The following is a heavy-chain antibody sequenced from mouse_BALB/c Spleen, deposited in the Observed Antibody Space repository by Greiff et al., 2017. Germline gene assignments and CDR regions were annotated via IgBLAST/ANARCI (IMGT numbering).Heavy chain of an antibody. V-gene: IGHV3-2*02. D-gene: IGHD2-1*01. CDR1: GYSITSDYA. Sequence: VQLKESGPGLVKPSQSLSLTCTVTGYSITSDYAWNWIRQFPGNKLEWMGYISYSGSTSYNPSLKSRISITRDTSKNQFFLQLNSVTTEDTATYYCARERGNYGWYFDVWGAGTTVTVSS. CDR3: ARERGNYGWYFDV. J-gene: IGHJ1*01. CDR2: ISYSGST.